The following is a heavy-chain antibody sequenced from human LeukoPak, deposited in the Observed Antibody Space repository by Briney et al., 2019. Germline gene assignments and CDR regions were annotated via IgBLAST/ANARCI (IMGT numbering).Heavy chain of an antibody. Sequence: PSETLSLTCAVYGGSFSGYYWSWIRQPPGKGLEWIGYIYYSGSTNYNPSLKSRVTISVDTSKNQFSLKLSSVTAADTAVYYCARLYPGQGAFDIWGQGTMVTVSS. CDR1: GGSFSGYY. V-gene: IGHV4-59*01. CDR2: IYYSGST. D-gene: IGHD2-8*01. J-gene: IGHJ3*02. CDR3: ARLYPGQGAFDI.